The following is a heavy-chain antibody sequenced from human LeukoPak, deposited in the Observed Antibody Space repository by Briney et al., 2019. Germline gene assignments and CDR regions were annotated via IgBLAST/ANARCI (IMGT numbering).Heavy chain of an antibody. V-gene: IGHV4-38-2*02. CDR3: AREALSAKLRYFDY. CDR1: GYSISSGYH. Sequence: SETLSLTCSVSGYSISSGYHWGWIRQPPGKGLEWIGSIYHTGSTSYSASLESRVTISVDKSKNQFSLKLSSVTAADTAVYYCAREALSAKLRYFDYWGQGTLVTVSS. D-gene: IGHD3-9*01. J-gene: IGHJ4*02. CDR2: IYHTGST.